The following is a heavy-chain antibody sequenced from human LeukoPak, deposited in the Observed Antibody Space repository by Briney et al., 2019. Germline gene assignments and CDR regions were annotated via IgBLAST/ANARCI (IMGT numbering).Heavy chain of an antibody. V-gene: IGHV1-2*02. CDR3: ARGVSWHIDY. CDR1: GYRFTGCY. Sequence: ASVKVSCKASGYRFTGCYMHWVRQAPGQGLEWMGWINPNSGVTNYAQNFQGRVSMTRDTSISTAYMEPSRLRSDDTAIFYCARGVSWHIDYWGQGTLVTVSS. CDR2: INPNSGVT. D-gene: IGHD6-6*01. J-gene: IGHJ4*02.